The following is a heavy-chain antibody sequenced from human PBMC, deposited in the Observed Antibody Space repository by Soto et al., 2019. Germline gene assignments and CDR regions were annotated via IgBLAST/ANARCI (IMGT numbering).Heavy chain of an antibody. D-gene: IGHD2-15*01. CDR1: GYTFTSYG. V-gene: IGHV1-18*04. CDR2: ISAYNGNT. CDR3: ARGVDCSGGSCYSFPPAFDY. Sequence: ASVKVSCKVSGYTFTSYGISWVRQAPGQGLEWMGWISAYNGNTNYAQKLQGRVTMTTDTSTSTAYMELRSLRSDDTAVYYCARGVDCSGGSCYSFPPAFDYWGQGTLVTVPQ. J-gene: IGHJ4*02.